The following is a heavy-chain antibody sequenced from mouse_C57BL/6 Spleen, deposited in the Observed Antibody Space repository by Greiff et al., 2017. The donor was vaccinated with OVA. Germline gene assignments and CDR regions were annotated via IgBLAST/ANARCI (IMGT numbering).Heavy chain of an antibody. Sequence: QVQLQQSGAELVRPGTSVKVSCKASGYAFTNYLIEWVKQRPGQGLEWIGVINPGSGGTNYNEKFKGKATLTADKSSSTAYMQLSSLTSEDSAVYFCARSPYSNQMDYWGQGTSVTVSS. D-gene: IGHD2-5*01. V-gene: IGHV1-54*01. CDR3: ARSPYSNQMDY. J-gene: IGHJ4*01. CDR2: INPGSGGT. CDR1: GYAFTNYL.